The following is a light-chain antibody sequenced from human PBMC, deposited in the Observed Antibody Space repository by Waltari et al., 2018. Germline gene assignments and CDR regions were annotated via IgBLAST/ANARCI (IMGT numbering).Light chain of an antibody. CDR2: DAS. V-gene: IGKV1-33*01. CDR1: PDISKH. CDR3: QQHDRQPYT. J-gene: IGKJ2*01. Sequence: DIQMTQSPSSLSASVGDRVTITCQASPDISKHLNWYQQKPGKAPKLLIYDASNLETGVPSRFSGSGSGTLFTFTIRSLQPEDIATYYCQQHDRQPYTFGQGTELESK.